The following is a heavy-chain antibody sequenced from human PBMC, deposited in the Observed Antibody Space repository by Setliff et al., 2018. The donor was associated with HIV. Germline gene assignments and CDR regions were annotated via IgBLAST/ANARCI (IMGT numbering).Heavy chain of an antibody. CDR3: TRRGADSYYPRPLDV. CDR1: GGSVSTGNYY. J-gene: IGHJ6*03. Sequence: SETLSLTCTVSGGSVSTGNYYWNWIRLPPGKGLEWIGYIFYSGSTNYDPSLKSRVTISVDTSKNQFSLRLNSVTAADTAIYYCTRRGADSYYPRPLDVWGKGTTVT. V-gene: IGHV4-61*01. D-gene: IGHD3-10*01. CDR2: IFYSGST.